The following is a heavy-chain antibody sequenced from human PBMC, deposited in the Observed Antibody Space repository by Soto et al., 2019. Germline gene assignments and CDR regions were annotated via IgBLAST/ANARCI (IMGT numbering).Heavy chain of an antibody. CDR2: IKSDESTT. J-gene: IGHJ4*02. V-gene: IGHV3-74*01. CDR1: GFIFTDYW. Sequence: EVQLVESGGGLVQPGGSLRLSCAASGFIFTDYWIHWARQAPGKGLVWVSRIKSDESTTNYADSVWGRLTISRDNAKNTVYLQINSQRAEDTAVYYCARGSRNYYYFDYWGQGTLVTVSS. CDR3: ARGSRNYYYFDY. D-gene: IGHD3-10*01.